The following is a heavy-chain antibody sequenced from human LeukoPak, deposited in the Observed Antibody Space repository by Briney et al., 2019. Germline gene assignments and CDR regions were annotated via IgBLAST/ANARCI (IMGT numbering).Heavy chain of an antibody. CDR1: GFTFSSYS. V-gene: IGHV3-21*04. CDR2: ISSSSSYI. J-gene: IGHJ4*02. Sequence: PGGSLRLSCAAAGFTFSSYSMNWVRQAPGKGLEWVSSISSSSSYIYYADSVKGRFTISRDNAKNSLYLQMNSLRAEDTAVYYAPTVLMESSSAYTPDCGQRTLLTVSS. CDR3: PTVLMESSSAYTPD. D-gene: IGHD3-16*01.